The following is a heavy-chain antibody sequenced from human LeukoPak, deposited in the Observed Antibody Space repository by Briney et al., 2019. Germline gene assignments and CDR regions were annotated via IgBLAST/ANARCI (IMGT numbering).Heavy chain of an antibody. CDR3: ARGRFGSV. CDR1: GGSFSGYY. Sequence: PSETLSLTCAVYGGSFSGYYWSWIRQPPGKELEWIGEINHSGSTNYNPSLKSRVTISVDTSKNQFSLKLSSVTAADTAVYYCARGRFGSVWGKGTTVTVSS. V-gene: IGHV4-34*01. CDR2: INHSGST. D-gene: IGHD3-16*01. J-gene: IGHJ6*04.